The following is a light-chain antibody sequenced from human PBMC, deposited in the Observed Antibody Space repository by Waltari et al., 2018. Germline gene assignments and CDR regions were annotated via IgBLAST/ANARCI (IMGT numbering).Light chain of an antibody. CDR2: KAS. V-gene: IGKV1-5*03. CDR1: QSISSW. Sequence: DLQMTQAPSTLSASLGDRVTITCRASQSISSWLAWYQQKPVKAPKLLIYKASSLESGVPSRFSGSGSGTEFTLTISSLQPDDFATYYCQQYNSYGTWTFGQGTKVEIK. J-gene: IGKJ1*01. CDR3: QQYNSYGTWT.